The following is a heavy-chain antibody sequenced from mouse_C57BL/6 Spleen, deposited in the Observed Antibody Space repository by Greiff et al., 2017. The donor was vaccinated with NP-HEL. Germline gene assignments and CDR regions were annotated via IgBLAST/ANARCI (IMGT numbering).Heavy chain of an antibody. D-gene: IGHD2-4*01. CDR2: IYPGNSDT. Sequence: EVQLQQSGTVLARPGASVKMSCKTSGYTFTSYWMHWVKQRPGQGLEWIGAIYPGNSDTSYNQKFKSKAKLTAVTSASTAYMELSSLTNEDSAVYYCRGDYDFAYWGQGTLVTVSA. J-gene: IGHJ3*01. V-gene: IGHV1-5*01. CDR1: GYTFTSYW. CDR3: RGDYDFAY.